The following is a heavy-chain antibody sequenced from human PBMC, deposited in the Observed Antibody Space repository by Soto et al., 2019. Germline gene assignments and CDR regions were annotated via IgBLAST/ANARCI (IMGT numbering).Heavy chain of an antibody. Sequence: WWSLRLSCSASVFTCSSYAMSWCRQAPGKGLEWVSAISGSGGSTYYADSVKGRFTISRDNSKNTLYLQMNSLRAEDTAVYYCANQGGGDYVDISWFDPWGQGTLVTVSS. D-gene: IGHD2-21*02. CDR2: ISGSGGST. CDR1: VFTCSSYA. V-gene: IGHV3-23*01. CDR3: ANQGGGDYVDISWFDP. J-gene: IGHJ5*02.